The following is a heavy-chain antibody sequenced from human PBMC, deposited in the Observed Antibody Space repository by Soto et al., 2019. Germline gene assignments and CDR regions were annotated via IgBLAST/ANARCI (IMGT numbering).Heavy chain of an antibody. CDR2: IKQDGSEK. Sequence: EVQLVESGGGLVQPGGSLRLSCAASGFTFSSSWMIWVRQAPGKGLEWVANIKQDGSEKYYVDSVKGRFTISRDNAKNSLYLQMDSLRAEDTAVYYCARSYGDYVNWYFDLWGRGTLVTVSS. V-gene: IGHV3-7*01. D-gene: IGHD4-17*01. CDR1: GFTFSSSW. J-gene: IGHJ2*01. CDR3: ARSYGDYVNWYFDL.